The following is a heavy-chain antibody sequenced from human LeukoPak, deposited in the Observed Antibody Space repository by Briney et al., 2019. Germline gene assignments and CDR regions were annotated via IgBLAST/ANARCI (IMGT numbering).Heavy chain of an antibody. D-gene: IGHD5-12*01. Sequence: GGSLRLSCVASGFAFRTYEMTWVRQAPGKGLEWVSCISSGGDTIYYADSVKGRFTISRDNAKNSVFLQMNSLRADDTAVCYCARDNGYSRESDYWGQGTLVTVSS. CDR2: ISSGGDTI. CDR3: ARDNGYSRESDY. J-gene: IGHJ4*02. CDR1: GFAFRTYE. V-gene: IGHV3-48*03.